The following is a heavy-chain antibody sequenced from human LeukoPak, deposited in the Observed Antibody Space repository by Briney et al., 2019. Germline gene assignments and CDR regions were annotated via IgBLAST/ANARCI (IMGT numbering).Heavy chain of an antibody. CDR1: GGSISSSSYY. CDR3: ARTPTGRYYFDY. J-gene: IGHJ4*02. CDR2: IYYSGST. Sequence: SETLSLTCTVSGGSISSSSYYWGWIRQPPGKGLEWIGSIYYSGSTYYNPSLKSRVTISVDTSKNQFSLKLSSVTAADTAVYYCARTPTGRYYFDYWGQGTLVTVSS. V-gene: IGHV4-39*01.